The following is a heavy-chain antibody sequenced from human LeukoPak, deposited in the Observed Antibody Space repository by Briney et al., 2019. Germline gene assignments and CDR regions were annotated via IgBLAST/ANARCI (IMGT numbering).Heavy chain of an antibody. J-gene: IGHJ4*02. D-gene: IGHD2-15*01. V-gene: IGHV1-69*05. CDR2: IIPMFDTA. CDR3: ARLGCSDVSCYKYYFDY. CDR1: GGTFSSYA. Sequence: GASVKVSCKASGGTFSSYAISWVRQAPGQGLEWMGGIIPMFDTADNAQKFQGRVTITTDESTSTVYMELSSLTSEDTAVYYCARLGCSDVSCYKYYFDYWGQGTLVTVSS.